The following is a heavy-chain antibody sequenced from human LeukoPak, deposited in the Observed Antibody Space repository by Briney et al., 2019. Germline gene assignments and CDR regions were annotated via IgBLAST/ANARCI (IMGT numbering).Heavy chain of an antibody. V-gene: IGHV3-23*01. CDR3: AKARDSSGYYLPLFDY. CDR1: GFTFSSYA. CDR2: ISGSGGST. J-gene: IGHJ4*02. D-gene: IGHD3-22*01. Sequence: GGSLRLSCAASGFTFSSYAMSWVRQAPGKGLEWVSAISGSGGSTYYADSVKGRFTISRDNSKNTLYLQMNSLRAEDTAVYYCAKARDSSGYYLPLFDYWGQGTLVTVSS.